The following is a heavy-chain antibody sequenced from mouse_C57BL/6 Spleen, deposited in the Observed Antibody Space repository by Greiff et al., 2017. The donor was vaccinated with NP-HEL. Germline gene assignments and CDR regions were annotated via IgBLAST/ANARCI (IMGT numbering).Heavy chain of an antibody. J-gene: IGHJ4*01. CDR2: ISDGGSYT. D-gene: IGHD1-1*01. Sequence: EVMLVESGGGLVKPGGSLKLSCAASGFTFSSYAMSWVRQTPEKRLEWVATISDGGSYTYYPDNVKGRFTISRDNAKNNLYLQMSHLKSEDTAMYYCASDSRVARAMDYWGQGTSVTVSS. CDR3: ASDSRVARAMDY. V-gene: IGHV5-4*03. CDR1: GFTFSSYA.